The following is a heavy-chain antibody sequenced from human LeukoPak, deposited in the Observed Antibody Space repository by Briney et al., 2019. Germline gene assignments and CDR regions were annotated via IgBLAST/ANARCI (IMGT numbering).Heavy chain of an antibody. CDR3: AKDRSYLDY. Sequence: GGSLRLSCAASGFTFSSYGMHWVRQAPGKGLEWVAVISYDGSNKYYADSVKGRFTISRDNSKNTLYLQMNSLRAEDTAVYYCAKDRSYLDYGGQGTLVTVPS. CDR2: ISYDGSNK. V-gene: IGHV3-30*18. CDR1: GFTFSSYG. J-gene: IGHJ4*02.